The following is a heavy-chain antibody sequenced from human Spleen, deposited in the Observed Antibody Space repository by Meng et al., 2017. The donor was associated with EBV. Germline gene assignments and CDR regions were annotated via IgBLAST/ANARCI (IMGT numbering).Heavy chain of an antibody. CDR2: ISAYDAKT. D-gene: IGHD6-13*01. J-gene: IGHJ4*02. V-gene: IGHV1-18*01. CDR1: GYTFNTYA. CDR3: ARERGSSWYRDY. Sequence: QVHVVQSGAEMKKPGASVKVSFKASGYTFNTYAITWVRQAPGQGLEWMGWISAYDAKTKYPQRLQGRVTMTTDTSTRTAYMELRSLRSDDTAVYYCARERGSSWYRDYWGQGTLVTVSS.